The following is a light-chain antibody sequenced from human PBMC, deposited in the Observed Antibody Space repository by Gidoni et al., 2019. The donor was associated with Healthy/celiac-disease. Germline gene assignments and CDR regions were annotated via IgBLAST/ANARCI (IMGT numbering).Light chain of an antibody. CDR1: QSVSSN. J-gene: IGKJ2*01. CDR2: GAS. Sequence: IVMTQSPATLSVSPGERATLSCRASQSVSSNLAWYQQKPGQAPRLLSYGASTRATGIPARFSGSGSGTEFTLTISSLQSEDFAVYYCQQYNNWHTFGQGTKLEIK. CDR3: QQYNNWHT. V-gene: IGKV3-15*01.